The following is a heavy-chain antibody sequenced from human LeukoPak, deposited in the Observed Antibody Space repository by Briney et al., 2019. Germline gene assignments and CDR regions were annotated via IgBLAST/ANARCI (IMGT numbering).Heavy chain of an antibody. Sequence: ASVKVSCMASGYXFTGYYMHWVRQAPGQGLEWMGWINPNSGGTNYAQKFQGRVTMTRDTSISTAYMELSRLRSDDTAVYYCARSVGYSSSWKQNDAFDIWGQGTMVTVSS. CDR1: GYXFTGYY. V-gene: IGHV1-2*02. CDR3: ARSVGYSSSWKQNDAFDI. D-gene: IGHD6-13*01. J-gene: IGHJ3*02. CDR2: INPNSGGT.